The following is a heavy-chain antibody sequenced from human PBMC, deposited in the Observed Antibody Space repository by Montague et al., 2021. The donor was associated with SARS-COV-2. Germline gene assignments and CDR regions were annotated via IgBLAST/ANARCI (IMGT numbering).Heavy chain of an antibody. CDR3: ARAQNTYFIANCVNYFDS. Sequence: SETLSLTCAVSGASVSSINWWTWVRQPPGRGLEWIAEVHHTGITNFNPSLKTRVTLSLDTPKNHFSLKLASVTAADTAVYYCARAQNTYFIANCVNYFDSWGLGALVTVSS. V-gene: IGHV4-4*02. CDR2: VHHTGIT. CDR1: GASVSSINW. D-gene: IGHD2/OR15-2a*01. J-gene: IGHJ4*02.